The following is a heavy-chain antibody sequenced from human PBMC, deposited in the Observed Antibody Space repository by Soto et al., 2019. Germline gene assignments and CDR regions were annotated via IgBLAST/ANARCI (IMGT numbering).Heavy chain of an antibody. CDR3: AREVIADYFDY. Sequence: GGSLRLSSAASGFTFRNNGMDWVRQTPGKGLEWVSGISGSGDYTYFADSVKGRFTISRDNSKNMLYLHMNNVRAEDTAVYFCAREVIADYFDYWGQGTLVTVSS. V-gene: IGHV3-23*01. CDR1: GFTFRNNG. J-gene: IGHJ4*02. D-gene: IGHD6-13*01. CDR2: ISGSGDYT.